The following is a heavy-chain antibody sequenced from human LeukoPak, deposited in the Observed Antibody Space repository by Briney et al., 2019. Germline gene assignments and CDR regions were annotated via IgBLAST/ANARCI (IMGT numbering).Heavy chain of an antibody. D-gene: IGHD2-2*01. Sequence: ASVKVSCKASGYTFTGYYMHWVRQAPGQGLEWMGGIIPIFGTANYAQKFQGRVTITADKSTSTAYMELSSLRSEDTAVYYCARMSLGYCSSTSCQIDAFDIWGQGTMVTVSS. V-gene: IGHV1-69*06. J-gene: IGHJ3*02. CDR1: GYTFTGYY. CDR3: ARMSLGYCSSTSCQIDAFDI. CDR2: IIPIFGTA.